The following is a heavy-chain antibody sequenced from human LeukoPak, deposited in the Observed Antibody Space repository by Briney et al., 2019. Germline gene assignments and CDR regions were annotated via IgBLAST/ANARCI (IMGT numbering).Heavy chain of an antibody. CDR1: GFTFSSYG. D-gene: IGHD2-15*01. J-gene: IGHJ4*02. Sequence: GGSLRLSCAASGFTFSSYGMSWVRQAPGKGLVWVSRINSDGSSTSYADSVKGRFTISRDNAKNTLYLQMNSLRAEDTAVYYCARDQLYCSGGYCYKDYWGQGTLVTVSS. CDR2: INSDGSST. CDR3: ARDQLYCSGGYCYKDY. V-gene: IGHV3-74*01.